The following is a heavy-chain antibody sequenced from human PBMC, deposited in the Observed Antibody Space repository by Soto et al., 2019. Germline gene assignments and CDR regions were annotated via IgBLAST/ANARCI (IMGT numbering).Heavy chain of an antibody. CDR3: ARGDLRITIFGVVIRGAFDI. V-gene: IGHV4-34*01. Sequence: SETLSLTCAVYGGSFSGYYWSWIRQPPGKGLEWIGEINHSGSTNYNPSLKSRVTISVDTSKNQFSLKLSSVTAADTAVYYCARGDLRITIFGVVIRGAFDIWGQGTMVTVSS. J-gene: IGHJ3*02. CDR1: GGSFSGYY. D-gene: IGHD3-3*01. CDR2: INHSGST.